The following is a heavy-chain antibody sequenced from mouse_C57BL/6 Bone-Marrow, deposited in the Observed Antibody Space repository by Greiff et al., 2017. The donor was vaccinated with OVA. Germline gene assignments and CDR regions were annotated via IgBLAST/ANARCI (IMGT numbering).Heavy chain of an antibody. V-gene: IGHV1-15*01. J-gene: IGHJ4*01. Sequence: VQLQQSGAELVRPGASVTLSCKASGYTFTDYEMHWVKQTPVHGLEWIGAIDPETGGTAYNQKFKGKAILTADKSSSTAYMQLRSLTSEDSAVYYCTRSYYGDYDIGYWGRGNAVTVSA. CDR2: IDPETGGT. D-gene: IGHD1-1*01. CDR1: GYTFTDYE. CDR3: TRSYYGDYDIGY.